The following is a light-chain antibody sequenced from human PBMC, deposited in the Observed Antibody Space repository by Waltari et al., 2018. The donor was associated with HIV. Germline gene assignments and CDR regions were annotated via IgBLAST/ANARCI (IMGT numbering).Light chain of an antibody. CDR1: SYTMGGFTY. V-gene: IGLV2-14*01. CDR2: EVN. J-gene: IGLJ2*01. Sequence: QSALTQPASVSGSPGQSITISCVASSYTMGGFTYVSWYQQHPGKAPKVIIYEVNNRPSGVSLRFSGSKSGNTASLTISGLQIEDEADYYCSSNTDTSTALFGGGTKLSVL. CDR3: SSNTDTSTAL.